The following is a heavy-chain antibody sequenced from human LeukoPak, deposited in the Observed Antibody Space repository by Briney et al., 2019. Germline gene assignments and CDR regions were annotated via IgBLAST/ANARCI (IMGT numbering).Heavy chain of an antibody. V-gene: IGHV1-46*01. J-gene: IGHJ4*02. CDR1: GYTFTGYY. Sequence: ASVKVSCKASGYTFTGYYMHWVRQAPGQGLEWMGIINPSGGSTSYAQKFQGRVTMTRDMSTSTVYMELSSLRSEDTAVYYCASAAGSWYYFDYWGQGTLSPSPQ. D-gene: IGHD2-15*01. CDR3: ASAAGSWYYFDY. CDR2: INPSGGST.